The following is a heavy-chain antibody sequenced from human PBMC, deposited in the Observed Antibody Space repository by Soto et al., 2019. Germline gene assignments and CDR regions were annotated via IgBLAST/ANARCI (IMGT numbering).Heavy chain of an antibody. CDR3: AREGYSSSYMDV. D-gene: IGHD6-13*01. CDR2: INPNSGGT. CDR1: GYTFTGYY. J-gene: IGHJ6*03. V-gene: IGHV1-2*02. Sequence: QVQLVQSGAEVKKPGASVKVSCKASGYTFTGYYMHWVRQAPGQGLEWMGWINPNSGGTNYAQKLQGRVTMTRDRSISTAYRELSRLRSDDTAVYYCAREGYSSSYMDVWGKGTTVTVSS.